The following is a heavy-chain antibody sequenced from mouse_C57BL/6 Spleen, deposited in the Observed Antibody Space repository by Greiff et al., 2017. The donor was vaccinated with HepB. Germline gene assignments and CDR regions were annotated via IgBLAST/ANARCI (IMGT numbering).Heavy chain of an antibody. CDR2: IDPSDSYT. Sequence: QVQLQQSGAELVMPGASVKLSCKASGYTFTSYWMHWVKQRPGQGLEWIGEIDPSDSYTNYNQKFKGKSTLTVDKSSSTAYMQLSSLTSEDSAVYYCARSDYLYAMDYWGQGTSVTVSS. CDR1: GYTFTSYW. J-gene: IGHJ4*01. CDR3: ARSDYLYAMDY. V-gene: IGHV1-69*01. D-gene: IGHD2-4*01.